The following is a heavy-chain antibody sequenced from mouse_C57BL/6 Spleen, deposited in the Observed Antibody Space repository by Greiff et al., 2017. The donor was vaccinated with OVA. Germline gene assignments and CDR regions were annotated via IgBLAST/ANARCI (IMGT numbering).Heavy chain of an antibody. D-gene: IGHD1-1*01. CDR3: ARFPLYYYSDY. V-gene: IGHV1-26*01. CDR1: GYTFTDYY. CDR2: INPNNGGT. Sequence: EVQLQQSGPELVKPGASVKISCKASGYTFTDYYMNWVKQSHGKSLEWIGDINPNNGGTSYNQKFKGKATLTVDKSSSTAYMQLRSLTSEDAAVYCCARFPLYYYSDYWGQGTTLTVSS. J-gene: IGHJ2*01.